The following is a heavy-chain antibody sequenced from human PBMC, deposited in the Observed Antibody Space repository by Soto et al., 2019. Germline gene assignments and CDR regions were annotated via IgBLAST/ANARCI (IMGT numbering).Heavy chain of an antibody. J-gene: IGHJ6*02. V-gene: IGHV3-30*18. D-gene: IGHD5-18*01. CDR2: ISYDGSNK. CDR1: GFTFSSYG. Sequence: GGSLRLSCAASGFTFSSYGMHWVRQAPGKGLEWVAVISYDGSNKYYADSVKGRFTISRDNSKNTLYLQMNSLRAEDTAVYYCAKDGVGYSSRYYYYYGMDVWGQGTTVTVSS. CDR3: AKDGVGYSSRYYYYYGMDV.